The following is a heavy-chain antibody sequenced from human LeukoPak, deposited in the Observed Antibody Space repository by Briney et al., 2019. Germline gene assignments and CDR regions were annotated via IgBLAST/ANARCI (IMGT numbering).Heavy chain of an antibody. CDR1: GGSFSGYY. CDR2: INHSGST. V-gene: IGHV4-34*01. CDR3: ARHRKRSGGYFGSGHDGFDI. J-gene: IGHJ3*02. Sequence: SETLSLTCAVSGGSFSGYYWSWIRQPPGKGLEWIGEINHSGSTNYIASLESRVTLSVDTSKNQFSLNMNSVTAADTAVYYCARHRKRSGGYFGSGHDGFDIWGQGTMVTVSS. D-gene: IGHD3-22*01.